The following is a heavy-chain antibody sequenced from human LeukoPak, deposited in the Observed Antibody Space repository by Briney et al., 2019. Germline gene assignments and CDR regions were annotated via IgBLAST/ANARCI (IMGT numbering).Heavy chain of an antibody. D-gene: IGHD2-21*02. J-gene: IGHJ5*02. V-gene: IGHV4-38-2*02. CDR3: AVVVVTAITDNWFDP. Sequence: SETLSLTCSVSGYSISSGYYWGWIRQPPGKGLEWIGSIYHSGSTYYNPSLKSRVTISVDTSKNQFSLKLSSVTAADTAVYYCAVVVVTAITDNWFDPWGQGTLVTVSS. CDR2: IYHSGST. CDR1: GYSISSGYY.